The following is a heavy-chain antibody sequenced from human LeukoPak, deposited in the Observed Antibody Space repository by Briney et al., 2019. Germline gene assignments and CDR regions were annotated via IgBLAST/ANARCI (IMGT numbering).Heavy chain of an antibody. V-gene: IGHV3-74*01. CDR1: GFTFSSYW. Sequence: GGSLRLSCAASGFTFSSYWMYWVRQAPGKGLVWVSHINSNGITTNYADSVKGRFTISRDNAKNTLYLQTNSLSAEDTAVYYCARGNSGYNFGYWGQGTLVTVSS. CDR3: ARGNSGYNFGY. CDR2: INSNGITT. J-gene: IGHJ4*02. D-gene: IGHD5-18*01.